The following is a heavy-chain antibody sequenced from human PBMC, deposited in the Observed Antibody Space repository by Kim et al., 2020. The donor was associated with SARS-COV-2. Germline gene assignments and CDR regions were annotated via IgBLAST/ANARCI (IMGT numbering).Heavy chain of an antibody. CDR1: GGSISSSSYY. CDR3: ASLPSRRGYYFDY. V-gene: IGHV4-39*01. J-gene: IGHJ4*02. CDR2: IYYSGST. Sequence: SETLSLTCTVSGGSISSSSYYWGWIRQPPGKGLEWIGSIYYSGSTYYNPSLKSRVTISVHTSKNQFSLKLSSVTAADTAVCYCASLPSRRGYYFDYWGQGTLVTVSS. D-gene: IGHD3-22*01.